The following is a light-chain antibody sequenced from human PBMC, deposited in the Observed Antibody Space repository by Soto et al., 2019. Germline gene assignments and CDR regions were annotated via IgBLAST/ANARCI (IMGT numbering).Light chain of an antibody. CDR3: QQYGSSPIT. CDR1: QSVSTSY. J-gene: IGKJ5*01. V-gene: IGKV3-20*01. Sequence: DIVLTQSPCTLSLSPGGRATLSCRASQSVSTSYLAWYQQKTGQAPRLXIYGASSRATGIPDRFSGSGSGTDFNLTISGLETEDFALYYCQQYGSSPITFGQGTRLEIK. CDR2: GAS.